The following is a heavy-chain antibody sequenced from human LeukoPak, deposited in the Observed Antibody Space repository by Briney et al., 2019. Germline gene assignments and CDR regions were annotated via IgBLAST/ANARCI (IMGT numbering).Heavy chain of an antibody. J-gene: IGHJ6*03. V-gene: IGHV3-23*01. CDR1: GFTFSNYA. CDR2: VGGSGGST. CDR3: AKSGSSSRDYMDV. D-gene: IGHD6-13*01. Sequence: GGSLRLSCAASGFTFSNYAMSWVRQAPGKGLEWVSLVGGSGGSTFYADSVKGRLTISRDNSKNTLYLEMNSLRADDTAVYYCAKSGSSSRDYMDVWGKGTTVTVSS.